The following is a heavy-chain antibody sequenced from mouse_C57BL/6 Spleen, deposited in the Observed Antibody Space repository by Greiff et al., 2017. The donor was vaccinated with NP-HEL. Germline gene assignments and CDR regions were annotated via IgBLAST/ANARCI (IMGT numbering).Heavy chain of an antibody. J-gene: IGHJ4*01. CDR1: GYTFTDYE. D-gene: IGHD2-3*01. CDR2: IDPETGGT. Sequence: VKLMESGAELVRPGASVTLSCKASGYTFTDYEMHWVKQTPVHGLEWIGAIDPETGGTAYNQKFKGKAILTADKSSSTAYMELRSLTSEDSAVYYCTRDDVYYAMDYWGQGTSVTVSS. CDR3: TRDDVYYAMDY. V-gene: IGHV1-15*01.